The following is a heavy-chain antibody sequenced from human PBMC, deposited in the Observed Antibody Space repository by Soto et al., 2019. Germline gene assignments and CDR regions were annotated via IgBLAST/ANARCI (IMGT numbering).Heavy chain of an antibody. CDR1: GGSVSSGNYY. J-gene: IGHJ3*01. D-gene: IGHD3-22*01. V-gene: IGHV4-61*01. Sequence: QVQLQESGPGLVKPSETLSLTCTVSGGSVSSGNYYWSWIRQSPVKGLEWIGYIHYSGNTYYNPSLKSRITISIDTSKNQFSLQLSSVTVADTAVYFCARDSLDSSGNFMRHPDAFDVWGQGTGVAVSS. CDR3: ARDSLDSSGNFMRHPDAFDV. CDR2: IHYSGNT.